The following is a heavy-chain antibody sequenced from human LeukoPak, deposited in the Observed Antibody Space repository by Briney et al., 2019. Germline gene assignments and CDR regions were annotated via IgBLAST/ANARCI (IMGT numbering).Heavy chain of an antibody. D-gene: IGHD5-24*01. J-gene: IGHJ6*03. CDR1: GGTFSSYA. CDR3: ARARWLQSRDYYYYMDV. Sequence: ASVKVSCKASGGTFSSYAISWVRQAPGQGLEWMGGIIPIFGTANYAQKFQGRVTITADESTSTAYMELSSLRSEDTAVYYCARARWLQSRDYYYYMDVWGKGTTVTVSS. V-gene: IGHV1-69*13. CDR2: IIPIFGTA.